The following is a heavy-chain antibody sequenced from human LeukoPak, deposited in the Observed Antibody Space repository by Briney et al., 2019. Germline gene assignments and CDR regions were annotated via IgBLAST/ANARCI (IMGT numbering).Heavy chain of an antibody. J-gene: IGHJ4*02. Sequence: GGSLRLSCAASGFSFSVFWMSWVRQAPGKGLEWVANIKQDGSEKYYVDSVKGRFTISRDNARNSLYLQMNSLRAEVTAVYYCARDTPPPYYYGSPYDYWGQGTLVTVSS. V-gene: IGHV3-7*01. CDR3: ARDTPPPYYYGSPYDY. CDR2: IKQDGSEK. CDR1: GFSFSVFW. D-gene: IGHD3-10*01.